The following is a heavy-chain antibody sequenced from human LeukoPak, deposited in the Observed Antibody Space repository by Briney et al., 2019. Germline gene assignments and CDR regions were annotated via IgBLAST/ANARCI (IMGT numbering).Heavy chain of an antibody. CDR2: IKSDGSST. V-gene: IGHV3-74*01. CDR3: VSDSSSWYYDY. D-gene: IGHD6-13*01. CDR1: GFMFSRYW. Sequence: GGSLRLSCAASGFMFSRYWMHWVRQAPGKGPVWVSHIKSDGSSTTYADSVKGRFTISRDNAKSTLYLQMNSLRVEDTAVYYCVSDSSSWYYDYWGQGTLVTVSS. J-gene: IGHJ4*02.